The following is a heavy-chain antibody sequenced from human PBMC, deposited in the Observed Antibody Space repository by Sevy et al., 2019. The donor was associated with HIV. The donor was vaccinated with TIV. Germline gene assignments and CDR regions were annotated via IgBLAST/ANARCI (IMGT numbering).Heavy chain of an antibody. Sequence: GGSLRLSCAASGFTFSSYSMNWVRQAPGKGLEWVSYISSSSSTIYYADSVKGRFTISRDNAKNSLYLQMNSLRDEDTAVYYCASAGYCRGGSCYSAYYGMDVWGQGTTVTVSS. CDR1: GFTFSSYS. CDR2: ISSSSSTI. V-gene: IGHV3-48*02. CDR3: ASAGYCRGGSCYSAYYGMDV. J-gene: IGHJ6*02. D-gene: IGHD2-15*01.